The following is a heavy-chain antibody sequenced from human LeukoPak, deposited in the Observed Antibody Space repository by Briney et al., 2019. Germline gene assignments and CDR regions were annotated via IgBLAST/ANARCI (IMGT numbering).Heavy chain of an antibody. J-gene: IGHJ6*02. V-gene: IGHV3-21*01. CDR1: GFTFSSYA. D-gene: IGHD3-16*01. CDR3: ARGLSREYYYYYGMDV. Sequence: GGSLRLSCAASGFTFSSYAMSWVRQAPGKGLEWVSSISSSSSYIYYADSVKGRFTISRDNAKNSLYLQMNSLRAEDTAVYYCARGLSREYYYYYGMDVWGQGTTVTVSS. CDR2: ISSSSSYI.